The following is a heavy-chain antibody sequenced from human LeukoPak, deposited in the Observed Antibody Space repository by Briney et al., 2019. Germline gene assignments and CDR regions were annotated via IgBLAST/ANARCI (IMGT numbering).Heavy chain of an antibody. D-gene: IGHD5-12*01. CDR2: IYHSGST. CDR1: GGSISSSNW. CDR3: ARNSGYDLHAFDI. V-gene: IGHV4-4*02. J-gene: IGHJ3*02. Sequence: SETLSLTCAVSGGSISSSNWWSWVRQPPGKGLEWIGEIYHSGSTNYNPSLKSRVTISVDKSKNQFSLKLSSVTAADTAAYYCARNSGYDLHAFDIWGQGTMVTVSS.